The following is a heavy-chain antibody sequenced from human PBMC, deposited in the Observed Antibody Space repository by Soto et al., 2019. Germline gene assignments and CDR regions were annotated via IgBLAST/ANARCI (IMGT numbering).Heavy chain of an antibody. CDR1: GYSFTSYW. CDR3: ARQRVAAAGTPVCYYYYGMDV. V-gene: IGHV5-51*01. CDR2: IYPGDSDT. Sequence: PGESLKISCKGSGYSFTSYWIGWVRQMPGKGLEWMGIIYPGDSDTRYSPSFQGQVTISADKSISTAYLQWSSLKASDTAMYYCARQRVAAAGTPVCYYYYGMDVWGQGTTVTVSS. D-gene: IGHD6-13*01. J-gene: IGHJ6*02.